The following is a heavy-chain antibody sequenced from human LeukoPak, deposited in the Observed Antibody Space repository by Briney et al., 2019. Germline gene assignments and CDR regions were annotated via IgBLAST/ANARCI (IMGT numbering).Heavy chain of an antibody. CDR3: ARDVGDL. CDR1: GFTFSTYW. CDR2: INQGGSEK. Sequence: GGSLRLSCAPSGFTFSTYWMGWVRQAPGKGLEWLANINQGGSEKYYVDSVRGRFTISRDIDKNSLFLQMNSLRAEDRAVYYCARDVGDLWGQGTLVTVSS. V-gene: IGHV3-7*01. J-gene: IGHJ4*02. D-gene: IGHD2-21*02.